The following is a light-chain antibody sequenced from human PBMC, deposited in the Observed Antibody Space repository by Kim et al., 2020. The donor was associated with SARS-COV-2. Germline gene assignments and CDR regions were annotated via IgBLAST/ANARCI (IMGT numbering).Light chain of an antibody. J-gene: IGKJ4*01. CDR3: QQANSIPVT. Sequence: ASVGDRVTVTCRASQGISRWLGWYQQKPGKAPKLLIYSASTLVTGVPSRFSGSGSGTDFTLTINSLQLEDFATYYCQQANSIPVTFGGGTKVDIK. V-gene: IGKV1-12*01. CDR1: QGISRW. CDR2: SAS.